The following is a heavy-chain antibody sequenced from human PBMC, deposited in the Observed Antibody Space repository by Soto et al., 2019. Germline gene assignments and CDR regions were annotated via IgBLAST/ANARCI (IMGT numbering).Heavy chain of an antibody. D-gene: IGHD3-3*01. Sequence: GASVKVSCKASGYFFTSYGITWVRQAPGQGLEWMGWISPYNGNTKYAQNFQGRVTMTTDTSTSTAYMEVRRLRSDDPAVYYCARDFGSDLSAPGAVFDYWGQGTRVTVS. CDR2: ISPYNGNT. V-gene: IGHV1-18*04. J-gene: IGHJ4*02. CDR3: ARDFGSDLSAPGAVFDY. CDR1: GYFFTSYG.